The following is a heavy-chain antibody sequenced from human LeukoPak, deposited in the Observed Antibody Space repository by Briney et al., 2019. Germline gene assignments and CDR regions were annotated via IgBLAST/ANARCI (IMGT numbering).Heavy chain of an antibody. J-gene: IGHJ4*02. D-gene: IGHD5-24*01. CDR3: AKGGEDSGYNSHFDS. V-gene: IGHV3-23*01. CDR1: GFTFRCYA. Sequence: GGSLRLSCATSGFTFRCYALGWVRQAPGKGLEWVSLISGSGGSRYYGDSVKGRFTISRDNSKNSVYLEMSSLSAGDTAVYYCAKGGEDSGYNSHFDSWGQGTLVIVSS. CDR2: ISGSGGSR.